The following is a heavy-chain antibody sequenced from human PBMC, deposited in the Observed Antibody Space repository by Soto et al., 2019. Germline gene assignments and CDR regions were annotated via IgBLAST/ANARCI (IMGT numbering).Heavy chain of an antibody. D-gene: IGHD2-2*01. Sequence: GEPLKISCKGSGYSFTSYWISWVRQMPGKGLEWMGRIDPSDSYTNYSPSFQGHVTISADKSISTAYLQWSSLKASDTAMYYCARQYCSSTSCYLGMDVWGQGTTVTVSS. CDR2: IDPSDSYT. V-gene: IGHV5-10-1*01. CDR1: GYSFTSYW. CDR3: ARQYCSSTSCYLGMDV. J-gene: IGHJ6*02.